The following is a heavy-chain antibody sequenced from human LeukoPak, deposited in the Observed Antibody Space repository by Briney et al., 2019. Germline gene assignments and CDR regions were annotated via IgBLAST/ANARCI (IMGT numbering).Heavy chain of an antibody. CDR1: RFTFSSYE. D-gene: IGHD3-3*01. J-gene: IGHJ4*02. Sequence: GGSLRLSCAASRFTFSSYEINWVRQAPGKGLEWVSYTSSSGSIIYYADSVKGRFTISRDNAKNSLYLQMNSLRAEDTSIYYCATGDDFWSGYYQIDYWGQGTLVTVSS. V-gene: IGHV3-48*03. CDR3: ATGDDFWSGYYQIDY. CDR2: TSSSGSII.